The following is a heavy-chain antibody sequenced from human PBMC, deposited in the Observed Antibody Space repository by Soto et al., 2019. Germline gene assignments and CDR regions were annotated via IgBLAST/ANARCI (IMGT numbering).Heavy chain of an antibody. J-gene: IGHJ3*02. V-gene: IGHV4-39*01. CDR3: ARQGSRAFDI. CDR2: IYYSGSA. D-gene: IGHD2-15*01. CDR1: GGSISTSVYY. Sequence: SETLSLTCTVSGGSISTSVYYWGWIRQPPGRGLEWMANIYYSGSAYYNPSLKSRVSTSVDTSKNQFSLKLRSMTAADTAVYYCARQGSRAFDIWGQGTMVTVSS.